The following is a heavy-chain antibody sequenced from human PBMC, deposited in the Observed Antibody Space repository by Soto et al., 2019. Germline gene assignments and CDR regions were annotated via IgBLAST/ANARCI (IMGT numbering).Heavy chain of an antibody. CDR2: IIPIFGTA. CDR3: ARDWDSNYAHLRDFRGMDV. Sequence: VASVKVSCKASGGTFSSYAISWVRQAPGQGLEWMGGIIPIFGTANYAQKFQGRVTITADESTSTAYMELSSLRSEDTAVYYCARDWDSNYAHLRDFRGMDVWGQGTTVTVSS. D-gene: IGHD4-4*01. CDR1: GGTFSSYA. J-gene: IGHJ6*02. V-gene: IGHV1-69*13.